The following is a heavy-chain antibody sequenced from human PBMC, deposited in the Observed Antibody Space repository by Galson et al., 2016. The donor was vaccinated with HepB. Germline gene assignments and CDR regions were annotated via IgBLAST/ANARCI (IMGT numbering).Heavy chain of an antibody. CDR2: ISYDGINK. Sequence: SLRLSCAASGFNFRSYGMHWVRQAPGKGLEWVAVISYDGINKYYADSVEGRFTISRDSSNNMLYLHMNSLRPDDTAVYYCAKPWGDMVRGVITPFDYWGQGTLVTVSS. D-gene: IGHD3-10*01. V-gene: IGHV3-30*18. CDR1: GFNFRSYG. J-gene: IGHJ4*02. CDR3: AKPWGDMVRGVITPFDY.